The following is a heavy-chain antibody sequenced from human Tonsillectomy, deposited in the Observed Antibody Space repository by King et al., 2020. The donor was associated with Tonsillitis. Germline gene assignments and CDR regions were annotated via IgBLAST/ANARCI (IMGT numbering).Heavy chain of an antibody. CDR3: ASLRGYCSGGSCSEV. CDR2: INPNSGGT. CDR1: GYTFTGYY. Sequence: VQLVESGAEVKKPGASVKVSCKASGYTFTGYYMHWVRQAPGQGLEWMGWINPNSGGTNYAQKFQGRVTMTRDTSISTAYMELSRLRSDDTAVYYCASLRGYCSGGSCSEVWGHGTLVTVSS. D-gene: IGHD2-15*01. V-gene: IGHV1-2*02. J-gene: IGHJ4*01.